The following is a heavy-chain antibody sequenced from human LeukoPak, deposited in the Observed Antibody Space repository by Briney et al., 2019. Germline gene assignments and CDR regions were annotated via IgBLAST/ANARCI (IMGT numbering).Heavy chain of an antibody. Sequence: SETLSLTCTVSGGSISSYYWSWIRQPPGKGLEWIGYIYYSGSTYYNPSLKSRVTISVDTSKNQFSLKLSSVTAADTAVYYCARDLGFSWGAGWFDPWGQGTLVTVSS. J-gene: IGHJ5*02. CDR3: ARDLGFSWGAGWFDP. CDR1: GGSISSYY. CDR2: IYYSGST. D-gene: IGHD3-16*01. V-gene: IGHV4-59*06.